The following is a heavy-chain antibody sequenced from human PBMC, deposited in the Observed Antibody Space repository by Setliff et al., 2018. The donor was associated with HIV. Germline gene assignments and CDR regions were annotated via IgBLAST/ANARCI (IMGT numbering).Heavy chain of an antibody. CDR2: IWYDESNK. CDR1: GFTFSSFG. D-gene: IGHD6-25*01. J-gene: IGHJ4*02. CDR3: ARQAADY. Sequence: SLRLSCAASGFTFSSFGMHWVRQAPGKGLEWVSVIWYDESNKYYGDSVKGRFTISRDNSKNTLYLQMNSLRVEDTAVYYCARQAADYWGRGTLVTVSS. V-gene: IGHV3-33*01.